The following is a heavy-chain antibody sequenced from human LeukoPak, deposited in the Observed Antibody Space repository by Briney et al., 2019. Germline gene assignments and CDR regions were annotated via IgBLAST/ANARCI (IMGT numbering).Heavy chain of an antibody. J-gene: IGHJ6*03. CDR2: ISYDGSNK. CDR3: ARDTSIVDPAGYMDV. D-gene: IGHD6-6*01. V-gene: IGHV3-30*04. CDR1: GFTFSSYA. Sequence: GGSLRLSCAASGFTFSSYAMHWVRQAPGKGLEWVAVISYDGSNKYYRDSVKGRFTISRDNSKNTLYLQLNSLRSEDTAVYSCARDTSIVDPAGYMDVWGKGTTVTVSS.